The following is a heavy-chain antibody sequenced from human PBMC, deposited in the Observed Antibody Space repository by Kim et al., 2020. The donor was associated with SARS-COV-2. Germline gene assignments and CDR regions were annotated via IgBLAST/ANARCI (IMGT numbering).Heavy chain of an antibody. V-gene: IGHV3-30*01. J-gene: IGHJ3*02. Sequence: NADSVKGRFPTSRDNSKTTLYLQMNSLRAEDTAVYYCARESPGGDAFDIWGQGTMVTVSS. CDR3: ARESPGGDAFDI. D-gene: IGHD1-26*01.